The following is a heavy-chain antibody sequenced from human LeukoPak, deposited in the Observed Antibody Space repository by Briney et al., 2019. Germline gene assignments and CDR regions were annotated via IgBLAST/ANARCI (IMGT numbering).Heavy chain of an antibody. Sequence: GGSLRLSCAASGFTFSSYAMCWVRQAPGKGLEWVAAISGSGGSTYYEDSVKGRFTISRDNSKNTLYLQMSSLRAEDTALYYCAKDSGGHSSSSFGSWGQGTLVTVSS. CDR1: GFTFSSYA. CDR3: AKDSGGHSSSSFGS. CDR2: ISGSGGST. D-gene: IGHD6-13*01. V-gene: IGHV3-23*01. J-gene: IGHJ4*02.